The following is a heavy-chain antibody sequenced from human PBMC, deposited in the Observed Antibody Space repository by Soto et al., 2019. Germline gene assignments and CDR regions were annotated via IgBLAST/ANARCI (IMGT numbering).Heavy chain of an antibody. CDR3: ARYCSGGSCYWDDAFDI. J-gene: IGHJ3*02. D-gene: IGHD2-15*01. CDR1: GGSISSGGYY. CDR2: IYYSGST. Sequence: PSETLSLTCTVSGGSISSGGYYWSWIRQHPGKGLEWIGYIYYSGSTYYNPSLKSRVTISVDTSKNQFSLKLSSVTAADTAVYYCARYCSGGSCYWDDAFDIWGQGTMVTVSS. V-gene: IGHV4-31*03.